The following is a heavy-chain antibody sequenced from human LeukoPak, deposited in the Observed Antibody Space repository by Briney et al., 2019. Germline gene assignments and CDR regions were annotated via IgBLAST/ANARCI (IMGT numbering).Heavy chain of an antibody. D-gene: IGHD3-10*01. V-gene: IGHV4-59*08. J-gene: IGHJ4*02. CDR1: GCSLSSYY. Sequence: WETLCLSCAVSGCSLSSYYWSWIRQPPGKGLEWIGYIYYSGSTNYNASLKSRVTISVHTSKNQFSLKLSSVTAADTAVYCGARHETSWFGEPPLDYWGQGTLVTVSS. CDR2: IYYSGST. CDR3: ARHETSWFGEPPLDY.